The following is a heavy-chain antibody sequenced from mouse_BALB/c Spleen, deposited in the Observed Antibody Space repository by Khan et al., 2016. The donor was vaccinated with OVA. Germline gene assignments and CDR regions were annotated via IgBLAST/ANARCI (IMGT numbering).Heavy chain of an antibody. Sequence: VQLKESGGDLVKPGGSLKLSCAASGFTFSTYGMSWVRQTPDKRLEWVATISSGGHYTYYPASVKGRFTISRDNAKSTLYLQMSSLKSEDTAIYYCARLAYYYNSEGFAYWGQGTLVTVSA. V-gene: IGHV5-6*01. CDR3: ARLAYYYNSEGFAY. CDR1: GFTFSTYG. J-gene: IGHJ3*01. D-gene: IGHD1-1*01. CDR2: ISSGGHYT.